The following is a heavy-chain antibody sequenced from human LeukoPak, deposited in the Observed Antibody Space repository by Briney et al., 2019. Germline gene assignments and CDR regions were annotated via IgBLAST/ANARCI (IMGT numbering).Heavy chain of an antibody. D-gene: IGHD5-18*01. CDR3: AREGAYSYGRVPLDY. CDR1: GYTSTSYG. J-gene: IGHJ4*02. V-gene: IGHV1-18*01. CDR2: ISAYNGNT. Sequence: ASVKVSCTASGYTSTSYGISWVRQAPGQGLEWMGWISAYNGNTNYAQKLQGRVTMTTDTSTSTAYMELRSLRSDDTAVYYCAREGAYSYGRVPLDYWGQGTLVTVSS.